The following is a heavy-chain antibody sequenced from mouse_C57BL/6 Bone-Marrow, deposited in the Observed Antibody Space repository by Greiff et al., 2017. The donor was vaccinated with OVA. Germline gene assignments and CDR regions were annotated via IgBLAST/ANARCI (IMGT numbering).Heavy chain of an antibody. CDR3: TDHYYGSYYYAMDY. D-gene: IGHD1-1*01. V-gene: IGHV14-4*01. J-gene: IGHJ4*01. CDR1: GYTFTSYW. CDR2: IDPENGDT. Sequence: VQLQQPGAELVKPGASVKMSCKASGYTFTSYWITWVKQRPGQGLEWIGWIDPENGDTEYASKFQGKATITADTSSNTAYLQLSSLTSEDTAVYYCTDHYYGSYYYAMDYWGQGTSVTVSS.